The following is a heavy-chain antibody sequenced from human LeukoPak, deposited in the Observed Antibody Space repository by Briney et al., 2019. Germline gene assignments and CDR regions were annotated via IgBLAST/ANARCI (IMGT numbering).Heavy chain of an antibody. J-gene: IGHJ6*03. Sequence: GGSLRLSCAVSGFTFSDFWMSWVRQAPGRGLEWVANIHPEGNEKYHVESVKGRFTISRDNAKNSLFLQMNSLRAEDTAVYYCARDYDFWSGYYKEHYYYMDVWGKGTTVTVSS. D-gene: IGHD3-3*01. CDR2: IHPEGNEK. CDR3: ARDYDFWSGYYKEHYYYMDV. CDR1: GFTFSDFW. V-gene: IGHV3-7*01.